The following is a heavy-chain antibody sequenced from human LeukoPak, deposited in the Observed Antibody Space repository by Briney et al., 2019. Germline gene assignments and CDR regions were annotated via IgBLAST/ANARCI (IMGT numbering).Heavy chain of an antibody. V-gene: IGHV3-48*03. CDR1: VFTFSSYE. CDR2: FYSSGSTI. D-gene: IGHD3-10*01. CDR3: ARAMASGY. Sequence: GGSLRLSCAASVFTFSSYEMNWVRPAPGKGVEWGSYFYSSGSTIYYADSVKGGFTISRDNAKKSLYLQMNSLRAEDTAVYYCARAMASGYWGQGTLVTVST. J-gene: IGHJ4*02.